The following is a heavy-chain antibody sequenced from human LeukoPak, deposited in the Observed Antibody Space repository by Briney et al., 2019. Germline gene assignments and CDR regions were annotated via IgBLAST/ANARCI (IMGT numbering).Heavy chain of an antibody. CDR3: ARDAYYYDSSGYYLPAGADY. CDR1: GFTFSSYS. CDR2: ISSGSRTI. V-gene: IGHV3-48*01. D-gene: IGHD3-22*01. Sequence: PGGSLRLSCAASGFTFSSYSMNWVRQAPGKGLEWVSYISSGSRTIYYAGSVKGRFTISRDNAKNSLYLQMNSLRAEDTAVYYCARDAYYYDSSGYYLPAGADYWGQGTLVTVSS. J-gene: IGHJ4*02.